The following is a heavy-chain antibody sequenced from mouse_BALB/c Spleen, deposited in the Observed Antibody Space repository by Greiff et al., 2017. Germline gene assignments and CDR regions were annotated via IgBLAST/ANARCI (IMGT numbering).Heavy chain of an antibody. CDR2: ISSGSSTI. CDR1: GFTFSSFG. CDR3: ARYYYSYDVAY. J-gene: IGHJ3*01. D-gene: IGHD2-12*01. Sequence: EVMLVESGGGLVQPGGSRKLSCAASGFTFSSFGMHWVRQAPEKGLEWVAYISSGSSTIYYADTVKGRFTISRDNPKNTLFLQVTSLRSEDTAMYYCARYYYSYDVAYWGQGTLVTVSA. V-gene: IGHV5-17*02.